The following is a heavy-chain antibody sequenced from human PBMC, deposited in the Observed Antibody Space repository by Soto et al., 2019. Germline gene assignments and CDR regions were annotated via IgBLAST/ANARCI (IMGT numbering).Heavy chain of an antibody. CDR3: ASSRLFGHYYYYYGMDV. V-gene: IGHV1-69*01. D-gene: IGHD2-21*01. J-gene: IGHJ6*02. CDR2: IIPIFGTA. CDR1: GGTFSSYA. Sequence: QVQLVQSGAEVKKPGSSVKVSCKASGGTFSSYAISWVRQAPGQGLEWMGGIIPIFGTANYAQKFQGRVTITADESTSTAYMELSSLRSEDTAVYYCASSRLFGHYYYYYGMDVWGQGTTVTVSS.